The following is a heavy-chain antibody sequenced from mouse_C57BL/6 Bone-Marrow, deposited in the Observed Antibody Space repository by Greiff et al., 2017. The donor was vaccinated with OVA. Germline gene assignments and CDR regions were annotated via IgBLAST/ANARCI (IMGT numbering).Heavy chain of an antibody. CDR1: GYTFTSYT. Sequence: VKLMESGAELARPGASVKMSCKASGYTFTSYTMHWVKQRPGQALEWIGYINPSSGYTKYNQKFKDKATLTADKSSSTAYMQLSSLTSEDSAVYYCARWAAWFAYWGQGTLVTVSA. CDR2: INPSSGYT. CDR3: ARWAAWFAY. J-gene: IGHJ3*01. V-gene: IGHV1-4*01.